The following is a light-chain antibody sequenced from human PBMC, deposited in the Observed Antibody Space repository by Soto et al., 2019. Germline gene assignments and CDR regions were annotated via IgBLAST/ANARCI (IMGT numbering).Light chain of an antibody. CDR2: LGS. CDR3: MQALQTPLT. J-gene: IGKJ4*01. Sequence: DIAMTQSPLSLPVTPGEPASISCRSSQSLLHSNGYNYLDWYLQKPGQSPQLLIYLGSNRAAGVPDRFSGSGAGTDFTLNISRVEAEDVGVYYCMQALQTPLTFGRGTKVDIK. V-gene: IGKV2-28*01. CDR1: QSLLHSNGYNY.